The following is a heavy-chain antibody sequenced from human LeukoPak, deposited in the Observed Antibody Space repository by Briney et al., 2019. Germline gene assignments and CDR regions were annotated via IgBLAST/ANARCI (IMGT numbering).Heavy chain of an antibody. CDR3: ARRDTAMVEGRRTNYYYYMDV. CDR1: GGSISSSSYY. D-gene: IGHD5-18*01. CDR2: IYYSGGT. Sequence: SETLSLTCTVSGGSISSSSYYWGWIRQPPGKGLEWIGSIYYSGGTYYNPSLKSRVTISVDTSKNQFSLKLSSVTAADTAVYYCARRDTAMVEGRRTNYYYYMDVWGKGTTVTVSS. V-gene: IGHV4-39*07. J-gene: IGHJ6*03.